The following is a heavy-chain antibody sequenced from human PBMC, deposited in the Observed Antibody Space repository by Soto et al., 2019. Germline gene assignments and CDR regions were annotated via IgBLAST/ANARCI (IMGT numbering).Heavy chain of an antibody. CDR3: SRDDAYDRFDY. CDR2: IWYDGSNK. D-gene: IGHD3-22*01. CDR1: GFSLSSHG. Sequence: GGSLRLSCAASGFSLSSHGMHWVRQAPGKGLEWVACIWYDGSNKYHADSVKGRFTISRDNSKNTLYLQMNSLRAEDTAVYYCSRDDAYDRFDYWGQGTLVTVSS. V-gene: IGHV3-33*08. J-gene: IGHJ4*02.